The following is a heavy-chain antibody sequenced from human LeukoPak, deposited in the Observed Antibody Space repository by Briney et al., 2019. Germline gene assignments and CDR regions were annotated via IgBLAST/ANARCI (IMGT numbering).Heavy chain of an antibody. CDR1: GGTFSSYA. Sequence: SVKVSCKASGGTFSSYAISWVRQAPGQGLEWMGRIIPIFGTANYAQKFQGRVTITTDESTSTAYMELSSLRSEDTAVYHCARERRGYDSSGYYQHWGQGTLVTVSS. CDR2: IIPIFGTA. J-gene: IGHJ1*01. V-gene: IGHV1-69*05. CDR3: ARERRGYDSSGYYQH. D-gene: IGHD3-22*01.